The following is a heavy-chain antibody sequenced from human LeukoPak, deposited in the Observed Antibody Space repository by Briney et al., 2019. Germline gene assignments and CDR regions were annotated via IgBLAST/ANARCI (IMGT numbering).Heavy chain of an antibody. V-gene: IGHV4-59*11. CDR1: GGSISSHY. Sequence: SETLSLTCTVCGGSISSHYWSWIRQPPGKGLEWIGYIYYSGSTNYNPSLKSRVTISVDTSKNQFSLKLSSVTAADTAVYYCARAAVAARPGYFDYWGQGTLVTVSS. CDR3: ARAAVAARPGYFDY. D-gene: IGHD6-6*01. CDR2: IYYSGST. J-gene: IGHJ4*02.